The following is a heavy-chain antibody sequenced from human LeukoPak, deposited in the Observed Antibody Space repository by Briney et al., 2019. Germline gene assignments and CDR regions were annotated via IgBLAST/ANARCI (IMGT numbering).Heavy chain of an antibody. CDR2: IYYSGST. Sequence: SETLSLTCTVSGGSISTYYWSWIRQPPGKGLEWIGYIYYSGSTYYNPSLKSRATISVDTSKNQFSLKLSSVTAADTAVYYCARMGSGSYRHYFDYWGQGTLVTVSS. D-gene: IGHD1-26*01. V-gene: IGHV4-59*08. J-gene: IGHJ4*02. CDR1: GGSISTYY. CDR3: ARMGSGSYRHYFDY.